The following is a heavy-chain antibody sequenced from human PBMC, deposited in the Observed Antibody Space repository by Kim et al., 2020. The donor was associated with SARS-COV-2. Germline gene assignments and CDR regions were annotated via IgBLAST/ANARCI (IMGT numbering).Heavy chain of an antibody. CDR2: IYSGGST. J-gene: IGHJ4*02. CDR3: ARDEIAAAGTFDY. Sequence: GGSLRLSCAASGFTVSSNYMSWVRQAPGKGLEWVSVIYSGGSTYYADSVKGRFTISRDNSKNTLYLQMNSLRAEDTAVYYCARDEIAAAGTFDYWGQGTLVTVSS. D-gene: IGHD6-13*01. V-gene: IGHV3-66*01. CDR1: GFTVSSNY.